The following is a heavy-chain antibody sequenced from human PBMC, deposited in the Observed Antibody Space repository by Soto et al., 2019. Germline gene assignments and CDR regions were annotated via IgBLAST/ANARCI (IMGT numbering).Heavy chain of an antibody. D-gene: IGHD6-25*01. Sequence: GGSLRLSCAASGFTFSSYGMHWVRQAPGKGLEWVAVISYDGSNKYYADSVKGRFTISRDNSKNTLYLQMNSLRAEDTAVYYCAKASLIGYTIDYWGQGTLVTVSS. CDR2: ISYDGSNK. V-gene: IGHV3-30*18. J-gene: IGHJ4*02. CDR1: GFTFSSYG. CDR3: AKASLIGYTIDY.